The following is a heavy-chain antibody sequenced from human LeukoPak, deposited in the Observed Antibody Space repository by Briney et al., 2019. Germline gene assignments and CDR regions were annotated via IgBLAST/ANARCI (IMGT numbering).Heavy chain of an antibody. CDR1: GFTVSSNY. J-gene: IGHJ4*02. CDR2: IYSGGST. V-gene: IGHV3-53*05. Sequence: GGSLRLSCAASGFTVSSNYMSWVRQAPGKGLEWVSVIYSGGSTYYADSVKGRFTISRDNSKNTLYLQMNSLRAEDTAVYYCAKEIVVVPAANYYFDYWGQGTLVTVSS. CDR3: AKEIVVVPAANYYFDY. D-gene: IGHD2-2*01.